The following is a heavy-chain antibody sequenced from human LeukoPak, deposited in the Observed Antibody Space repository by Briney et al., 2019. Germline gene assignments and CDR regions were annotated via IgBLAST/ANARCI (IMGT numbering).Heavy chain of an antibody. J-gene: IGHJ5*02. D-gene: IGHD6-13*01. CDR1: GGSVSSSSYY. Sequence: NPSETLSLTCTVSGGSVSSSSYYWAWIRQPPGKGLEWIGTIYYSGSTYSGPSLKSRVTMSIDTSKNQFSLKLSSVTAADTAVYYCARSYSSSWYPGPYSWFDPWGLGTLVTVSS. CDR2: IYYSGST. V-gene: IGHV4-39*01. CDR3: ARSYSSSWYPGPYSWFDP.